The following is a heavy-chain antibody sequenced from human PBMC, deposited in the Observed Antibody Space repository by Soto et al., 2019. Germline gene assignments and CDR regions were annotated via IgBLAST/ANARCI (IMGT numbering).Heavy chain of an antibody. CDR1: GFTFSSYA. D-gene: IGHD3-10*01. J-gene: IGHJ4*02. V-gene: IGHV3-23*01. CDR3: GKDGGDGWGGYYSDD. CDR2: TSGSGGST. Sequence: EVQPLESGGGLVQPGGSLRLSCAASGFTFSSYAMSWVRQAPGKGLEWVSTTSGSGGSTYYADSVKGRFTISRDNSKNTFYLQMNSLRAEDMAVYYCGKDGGDGWGGYYSDDWGQGTLVTVSS.